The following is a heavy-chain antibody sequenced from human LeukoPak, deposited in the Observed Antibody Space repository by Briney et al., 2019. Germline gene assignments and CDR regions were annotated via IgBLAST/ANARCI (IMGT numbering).Heavy chain of an antibody. Sequence: PGGSLRLSCAASGFTFSSYWMTWVRQAPGKGLEWVANIKGDGSEEHYVDSVRGRFTISRDNAKNSLYLQMNSLSDEDTAVYYCARVPRRGSSSWFTGIFDYWGQGTLVTVSS. CDR2: IKGDGSEE. CDR3: ARVPRRGSSSWFTGIFDY. D-gene: IGHD6-13*01. CDR1: GFTFSSYW. V-gene: IGHV3-7*02. J-gene: IGHJ4*02.